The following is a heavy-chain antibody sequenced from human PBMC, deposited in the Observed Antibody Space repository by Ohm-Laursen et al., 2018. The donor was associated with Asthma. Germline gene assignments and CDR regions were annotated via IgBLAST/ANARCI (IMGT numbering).Heavy chain of an antibody. J-gene: IGHJ6*02. CDR3: AVRTTSAGFDV. CDR2: LFPDGRPT. V-gene: IGHV3-74*01. Sequence: SLRLSCAASGFSLSDYFLYWVRQGPGEGLVWISHLFPDGRPTNYADSVKGRFTISRDNAKNSLYLQMNSLRAQDTAVYYCAVRTTSAGFDVWGQGTTVTVSS. CDR1: GFSLSDYF. D-gene: IGHD1-1*01.